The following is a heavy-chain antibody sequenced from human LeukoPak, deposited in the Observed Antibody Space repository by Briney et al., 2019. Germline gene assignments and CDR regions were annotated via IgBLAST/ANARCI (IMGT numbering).Heavy chain of an antibody. D-gene: IGHD3-22*01. V-gene: IGHV3-74*01. CDR1: GFTFRTYW. J-gene: IGHJ4*02. Sequence: GGSLRLSCAASGFTFRTYWMHWVRQDPVKGLVWVSRINSDGSVTGYADSAKGRFTISRDNAKSTLYLQMSNLRAEDTAVYYCVRDFYESSGPYYFGYWGQGTLVTVSS. CDR2: INSDGSVT. CDR3: VRDFYESSGPYYFGY.